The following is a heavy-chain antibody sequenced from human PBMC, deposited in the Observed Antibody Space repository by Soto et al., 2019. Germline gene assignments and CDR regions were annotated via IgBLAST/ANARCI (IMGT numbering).Heavy chain of an antibody. Sequence: ASVKVSCKASGYTFTSYGISWVRQAPGQGLEWMGWISAYNGNTNYAQKLQGRVTMTTDTSTSTAYMELRSLRSDDTAVFYCVAELYSGGGCCSFDFWGQGTMVTVSS. V-gene: IGHV1-18*01. J-gene: IGHJ3*01. CDR2: ISAYNGNT. CDR1: GYTFTSYG. D-gene: IGHD2-21*02. CDR3: VAELYSGGGCCSFDF.